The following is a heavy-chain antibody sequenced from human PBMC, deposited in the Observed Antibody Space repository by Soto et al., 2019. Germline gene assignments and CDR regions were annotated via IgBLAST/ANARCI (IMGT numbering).Heavy chain of an antibody. CDR3: ARDPRQLLILYYFDY. J-gene: IGHJ4*02. Sequence: QVQLVESGGGVVQPGRSLRLSCAASGFTFSSYGMHWVRQAPGKGLEGVAVIWYDGSNKYYADCVKGRFTISRDNSKNTLYLQMTSLRAEDTAVYYCARDPRQLLILYYFDYWGQGTLVTVSS. CDR2: IWYDGSNK. D-gene: IGHD6-13*01. V-gene: IGHV3-33*01. CDR1: GFTFSSYG.